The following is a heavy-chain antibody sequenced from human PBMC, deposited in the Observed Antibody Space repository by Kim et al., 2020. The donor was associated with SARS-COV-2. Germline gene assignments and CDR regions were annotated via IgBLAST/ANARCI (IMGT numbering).Heavy chain of an antibody. CDR2: ISSNGDNT. D-gene: IGHD2-8*02. V-gene: IGHV3-64D*06. Sequence: GGSLRLSCFASGFTFSISSMNWVRQAPVRGLEFVSHISSNGDNTYYADSVRGRFTIFRDNSKNTLYLQMSSLRPEDTAVYYCVKDLGGVTYFVYWGQGT. CDR3: VKDLGGVTYFVY. CDR1: GFTFSISS. J-gene: IGHJ4*02.